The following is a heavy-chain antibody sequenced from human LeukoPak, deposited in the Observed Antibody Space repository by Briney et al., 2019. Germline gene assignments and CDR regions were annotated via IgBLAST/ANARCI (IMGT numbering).Heavy chain of an antibody. D-gene: IGHD2-15*01. CDR3: ARVDGCSGGSCYSYYGMDV. V-gene: IGHV1-69*13. CDR1: GGTFSSYA. J-gene: IGHJ6*02. CDR2: IIPIFGTA. Sequence: GASVKVSCKASGGTFSSYAISWVRQAPGQGLEWMGGIIPIFGTANYAQKFQGRVTITADESTSTAYVELSSLKSEDTAVYYCARVDGCSGGSCYSYYGMDVWGQGTTVTVSS.